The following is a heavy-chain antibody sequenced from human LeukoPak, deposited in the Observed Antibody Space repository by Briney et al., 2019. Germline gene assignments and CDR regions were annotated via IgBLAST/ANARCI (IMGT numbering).Heavy chain of an antibody. V-gene: IGHV3-21*04. CDR1: GFTFSRYS. CDR2: ISSTSTYI. CDR3: AREDQPRGTFDY. Sequence: PGGSLRLSCAASGFTFSRYSMNWVRHPPGKGGECVSYISSTSTYISSADSVKGRFTISRDNAKNSLYLQMNTLRAEDTALYYCAREDQPRGTFDYWGQGILVTVSS. D-gene: IGHD2-15*01. J-gene: IGHJ4*02.